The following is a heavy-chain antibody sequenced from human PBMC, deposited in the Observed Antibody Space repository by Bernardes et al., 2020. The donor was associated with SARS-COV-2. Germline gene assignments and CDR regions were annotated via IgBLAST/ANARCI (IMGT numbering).Heavy chain of an antibody. Sequence: SETLSLTCTVSGGSISSSSYYWGWIRQPPGKGLEWIGSIYYSGSTYYNPSLKSRVTISVDTSKNQFSLKLSSVTAADTAVYYCARVGIVVVPAAICYFDYWGQGTLVTVSS. D-gene: IGHD2-2*01. CDR2: IYYSGST. CDR3: ARVGIVVVPAAICYFDY. CDR1: GGSISSSSYY. V-gene: IGHV4-39*07. J-gene: IGHJ4*02.